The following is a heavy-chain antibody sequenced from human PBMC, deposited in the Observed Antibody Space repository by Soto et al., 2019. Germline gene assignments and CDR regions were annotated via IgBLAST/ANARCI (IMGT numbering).Heavy chain of an antibody. J-gene: IGHJ3*02. CDR2: IYYSGST. D-gene: IGHD1-26*01. CDR3: ARDPIVGAITYASDT. Sequence: SETLSLTCTVSGGSISIYYWSLIRQPPGKGLEWIGYIYYSGSTNYDPSLKSRVTISVDTSKNQFSLKLSSVTAADTAVYYCARDPIVGAITYASDTWRKGNIFTVSS. V-gene: IGHV4-59*01. CDR1: GGSISIYY.